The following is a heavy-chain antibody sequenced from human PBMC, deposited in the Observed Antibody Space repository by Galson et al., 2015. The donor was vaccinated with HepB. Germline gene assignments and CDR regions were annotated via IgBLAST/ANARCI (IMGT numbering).Heavy chain of an antibody. CDR3: AKSPLLEWSLDSSFDH. D-gene: IGHD3-3*01. CDR1: GFALGNYA. V-gene: IGHV3-23*01. J-gene: IGHJ4*02. Sequence: SLRLSCAASGFALGNYAMSWVRQAPGKGLEWVSTISGSGDNTYQADSVEGRFTISRDNSKNTVYLQMNRLRAEDTAVYYCAKSPLLEWSLDSSFDHWGQGTLVTVSS. CDR2: ISGSGDNT.